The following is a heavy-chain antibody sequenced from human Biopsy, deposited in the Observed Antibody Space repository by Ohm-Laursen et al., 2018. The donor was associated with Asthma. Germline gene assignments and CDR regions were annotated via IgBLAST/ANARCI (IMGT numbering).Heavy chain of an antibody. Sequence: SSVKVSCKASGDSFSNYAISWVRQAPGQGLEWMGGLIPVLGTPDHAQMFEGRVTITADESTSTAYMELSSLSSEGTAVYYCARGYSGSDRIVYYYSGLEVWGQGTMVAVSS. CDR2: LIPVLGTP. CDR1: GDSFSNYA. D-gene: IGHD5-12*01. CDR3: ARGYSGSDRIVYYYSGLEV. V-gene: IGHV1-69*01. J-gene: IGHJ6*02.